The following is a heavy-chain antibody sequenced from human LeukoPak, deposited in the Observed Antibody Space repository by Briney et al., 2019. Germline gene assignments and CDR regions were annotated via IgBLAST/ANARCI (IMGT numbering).Heavy chain of an antibody. V-gene: IGHV1-69*01. Sequence: ASVKVSCKASGGTFSSYAISWVRQAPGQGLEWMGGIIPIFGTANYAQKFQGRVTITADESTITAYMELSSLRSEDTAVYYCERFRTGVSSGYPSDRQFDPWGQGTLVTVSS. D-gene: IGHD3-22*01. CDR1: GGTFSSYA. J-gene: IGHJ5*02. CDR2: IIPIFGTA. CDR3: ERFRTGVSSGYPSDRQFDP.